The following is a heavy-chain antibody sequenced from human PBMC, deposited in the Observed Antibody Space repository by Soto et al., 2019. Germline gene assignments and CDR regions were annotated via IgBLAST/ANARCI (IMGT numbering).Heavy chain of an antibody. V-gene: IGHV4-59*01. CDR3: ARQIGDDPFDI. D-gene: IGHD3-3*01. CDR2: IYRTGST. Sequence: LSLTCTVSGGSLSTYYWNWIRQSPGKGLEWIGYIYRTGSTHYNPSLNGRVAISLDTSRNKFSLKLNSVTAADTAVYFCARQIGDDPFDIWGQGTMVTVSS. J-gene: IGHJ3*02. CDR1: GGSLSTYY.